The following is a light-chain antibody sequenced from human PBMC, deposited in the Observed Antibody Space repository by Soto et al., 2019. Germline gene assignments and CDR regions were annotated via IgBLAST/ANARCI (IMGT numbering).Light chain of an antibody. V-gene: IGKV3-20*01. CDR3: QDYGTSRT. CDR1: QSVTNSY. J-gene: IGKJ1*01. CDR2: DAS. Sequence: EVVLTQSAGTLSLSPGERATLSCRASQSVTNSYLAWYQQKPGQAPRLLIYDASQRATGIPDRFSGSGSETDFTLTITRLERDDFAVYFCQDYGTSRTFGQGTKVEIK.